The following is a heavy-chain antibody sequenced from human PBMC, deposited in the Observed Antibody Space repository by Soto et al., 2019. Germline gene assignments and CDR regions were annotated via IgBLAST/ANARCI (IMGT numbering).Heavy chain of an antibody. D-gene: IGHD6-6*01. J-gene: IGHJ4*02. Sequence: PSETLSLTCTVSGGSISSSSYYWGWIRQPPGKGLEWIGSIYYSGSTYYNPSLKSRVTISVDTSKNQFSLKLSSVTAADTAVYYCARHRRLAARDPLLWGQGTLVTVSS. CDR3: ARHRRLAARDPLL. CDR1: GGSISSSSYY. CDR2: IYYSGST. V-gene: IGHV4-39*01.